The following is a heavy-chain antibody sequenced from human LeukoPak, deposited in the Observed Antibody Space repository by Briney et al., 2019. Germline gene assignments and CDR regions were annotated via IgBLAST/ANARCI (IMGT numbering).Heavy chain of an antibody. Sequence: GGSLRLSCAASGFTFSRYGMSWVRQAPGEGLEWVSAITGRGVRTYNGDSVKGRFTISRDTSKNTVYLQMNSLRGDDTAVYYCANGAHPDSSHYYFDYWGRGALVTVSS. CDR2: ITGRGVRT. D-gene: IGHD2-2*01. V-gene: IGHV3-23*01. CDR1: GFTFSRYG. J-gene: IGHJ4*02. CDR3: ANGAHPDSSHYYFDY.